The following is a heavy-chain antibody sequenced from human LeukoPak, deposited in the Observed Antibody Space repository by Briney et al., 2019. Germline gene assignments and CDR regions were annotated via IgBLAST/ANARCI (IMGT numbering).Heavy chain of an antibody. CDR3: AKDFPGSAHSLGDWYFDL. Sequence: GGSLRLSCAASGFTFSSYAMSWVRQAPGKGLEWVSAISGSGGSTYYADSVKGRFTISRDNSKNTLYLQMNSLRAEDTAVYYCAKDFPGSAHSLGDWYFDLWGRGTLVTVSS. D-gene: IGHD1-26*01. J-gene: IGHJ2*01. CDR1: GFTFSSYA. V-gene: IGHV3-23*01. CDR2: ISGSGGST.